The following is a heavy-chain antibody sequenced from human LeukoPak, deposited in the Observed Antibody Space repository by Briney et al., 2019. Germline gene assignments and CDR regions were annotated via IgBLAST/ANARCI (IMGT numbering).Heavy chain of an antibody. CDR2: IIPIFGTA. Sequence: GPSLKVSCKASVGTSCSYAISCVRQAPGQGLKWMGRIIPIFGTANYAQKFQGRVTITTDESTSTAYMELSSLRSEDTAVYYCARGGYSYGAYYFDYWGQGTLVTVSS. V-gene: IGHV1-69*05. J-gene: IGHJ4*02. CDR1: VGTSCSYA. CDR3: ARGGYSYGAYYFDY. D-gene: IGHD5-18*01.